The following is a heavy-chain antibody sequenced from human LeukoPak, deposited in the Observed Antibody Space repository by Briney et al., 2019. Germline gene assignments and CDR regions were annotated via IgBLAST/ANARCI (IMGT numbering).Heavy chain of an antibody. V-gene: IGHV3-21*01. J-gene: IGHJ3*02. D-gene: IGHD2-2*02. CDR3: AICSSTSCYNPLDAFDI. CDR1: GFTFSSYS. Sequence: PGGSLRLSCAASGFTFSSYSMNWVRQAPGKGLEWVSSISSSSSYIHYADSVKGRFTISRDNAKNSLYLQMNSLRAEDTAVYYCAICSSTSCYNPLDAFDIWGQGTMVTVSS. CDR2: ISSSSSYI.